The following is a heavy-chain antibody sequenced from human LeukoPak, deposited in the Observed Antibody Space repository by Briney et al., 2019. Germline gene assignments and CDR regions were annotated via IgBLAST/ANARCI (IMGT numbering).Heavy chain of an antibody. CDR2: VGVSGVTT. V-gene: IGHV3-23*01. J-gene: IGHJ4*02. D-gene: IGHD2-15*01. Sequence: PGGSLRLSCAASGFTFSSYAMSWVRQAPGKGLEWVSVVGVSGVTTYYADSVKGRFTISRDNSKNTLYLQMNSLRAEDTAVYYCAKVSHIAVIPASYLDYWGQGTLVTVSS. CDR3: AKVSHIAVIPASYLDY. CDR1: GFTFSSYA.